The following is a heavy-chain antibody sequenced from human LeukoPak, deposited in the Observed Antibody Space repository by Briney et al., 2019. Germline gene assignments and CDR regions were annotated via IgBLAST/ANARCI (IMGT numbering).Heavy chain of an antibody. CDR1: GFTFSSYA. CDR2: ISYDGSNN. CDR3: AKDLKSDGSGVNWFDP. V-gene: IGHV3-30*04. D-gene: IGHD3-10*01. Sequence: GGSLRLSCAASGFTFSSYAMHWVRQAPGKGLEWVAVISYDGSNNYYADSVKGRFTISRDNSKNTVYLQMNSLRAEGTAVYYCAKDLKSDGSGVNWFDPWGQGTLVTVSS. J-gene: IGHJ5*02.